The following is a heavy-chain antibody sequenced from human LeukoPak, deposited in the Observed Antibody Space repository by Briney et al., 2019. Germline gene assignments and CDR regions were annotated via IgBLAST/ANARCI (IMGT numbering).Heavy chain of an antibody. J-gene: IGHJ4*02. CDR3: SSSYYDFWSAY. CDR2: IKTKIDAGTI. Sequence: GGSLRLSCAASGFTFSDAWMSWVRQAPGKGLEWVGRIKTKIDAGTIEYAAPVKGRFIISRDDSKNTLYLQMNSLKTEDTAVYYCSSSYYDFWSAYWGRGTLVTVSS. V-gene: IGHV3-15*01. CDR1: GFTFSDAW. D-gene: IGHD3-3*01.